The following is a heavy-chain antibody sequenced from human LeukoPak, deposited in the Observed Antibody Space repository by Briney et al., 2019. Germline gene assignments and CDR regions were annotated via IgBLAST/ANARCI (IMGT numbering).Heavy chain of an antibody. CDR3: TPYGSGSYESFDY. D-gene: IGHD3-10*01. Sequence: GGSLRLSCAASGFTFSRYGLSWVPDAPGKGLEWVSDISGSGGSTYYADSVKGRFTICRDNSKNTLYLQMNSLRGEGTAVYYCTPYGSGSYESFDYWGQGTLVTVSS. CDR2: ISGSGGST. J-gene: IGHJ4*02. V-gene: IGHV3-23*01. CDR1: GFTFSRYG.